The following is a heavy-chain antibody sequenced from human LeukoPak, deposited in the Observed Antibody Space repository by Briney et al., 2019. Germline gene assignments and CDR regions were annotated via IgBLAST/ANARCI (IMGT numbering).Heavy chain of an antibody. CDR1: GGSFSGYY. CDR3: ARGGTKCSFDY. D-gene: IGHD2-8*01. Sequence: PSETLSLTCAVYGGSFSGYYWSWIRQHPGKGLEWIGYIYYSGSTYYNPSLESRVTISVDTSKNQFSLKLSSVTAADTAVYYCARGGTKCSFDYWGQGTLVTVSS. CDR2: IYYSGST. J-gene: IGHJ4*02. V-gene: IGHV4-31*11.